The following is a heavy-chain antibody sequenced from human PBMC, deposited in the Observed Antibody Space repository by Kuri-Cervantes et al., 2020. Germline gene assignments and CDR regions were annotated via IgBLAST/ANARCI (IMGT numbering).Heavy chain of an antibody. CDR2: ISGSGGST. J-gene: IGHJ6*02. CDR1: GFTFSSYA. CDR3: AKATYCGGDCYSVWGYGMDV. Sequence: GGSLRLSCAASGFTFSSYAMSWVRQAPGKGLEWVSAISGSGGSTYYADSVKGRFTISRDNSKNTLYLQMNSLRAEDTAVYYCAKATYCGGDCYSVWGYGMDVWGQGTTVTVSS. D-gene: IGHD2-21*02. V-gene: IGHV3-23*01.